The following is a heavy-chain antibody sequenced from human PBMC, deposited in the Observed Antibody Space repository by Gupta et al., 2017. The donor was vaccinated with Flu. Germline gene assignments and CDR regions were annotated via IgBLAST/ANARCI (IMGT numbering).Heavy chain of an antibody. Sequence: QITLKESGPTLVKPTQTLTLTCTFSGFSLSTSGVGVGWIRQPPGKALEWLALIYWNEDKDDSPSLKSRLTITKDTSKNQVVLTMTNMDPVDTATYDGAHRAQQAFDIGGQVTMVTVYS. CDR1: GFSLSTSGVG. D-gene: IGHD6-13*01. CDR3: AHRAQQAFDI. V-gene: IGHV2-5*01. CDR2: IYWNEDK. J-gene: IGHJ3*02.